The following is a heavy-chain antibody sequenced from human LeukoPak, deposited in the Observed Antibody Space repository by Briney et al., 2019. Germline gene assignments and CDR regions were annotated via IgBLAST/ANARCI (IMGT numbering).Heavy chain of an antibody. CDR1: GFTFSSYG. V-gene: IGHV3-30*02. Sequence: GGSLMLSCAASGFTFSSYGMHWVHQAPGKGLKWVALIRCDGSNKYYADSVKGRFTISRDNSKNTLYLQMNSLRAEDTAVYYCAKDDVLLWFGELFKAPTSIDYWGQGTLVTVSS. CDR3: AKDDVLLWFGELFKAPTSIDY. D-gene: IGHD3-10*01. J-gene: IGHJ4*02. CDR2: IRCDGSNK.